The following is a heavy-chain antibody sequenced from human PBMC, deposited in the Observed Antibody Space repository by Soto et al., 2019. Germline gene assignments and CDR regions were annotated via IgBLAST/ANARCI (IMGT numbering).Heavy chain of an antibody. Sequence: EASVNVSCKSSGFTFTSCSVQWVRQARGQRLECIGWIVVGSGNTNYAQKFQERVTITRDMSTSTAYMQLSSLRSEDTAVYYCAAGGRTYSGYRQPDYWGQGTLVTVSS. CDR2: IVVGSGNT. V-gene: IGHV1-58*01. J-gene: IGHJ4*02. CDR1: GFTFTSCS. CDR3: AAGGRTYSGYRQPDY. D-gene: IGHD5-12*01.